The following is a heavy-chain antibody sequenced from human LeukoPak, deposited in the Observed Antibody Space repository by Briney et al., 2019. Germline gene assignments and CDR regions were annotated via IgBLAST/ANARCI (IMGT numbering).Heavy chain of an antibody. CDR1: GYTFTSYY. CDR2: INPNSGGT. D-gene: IGHD3-22*01. J-gene: IGHJ3*02. Sequence: ASVKVSCKASGYTFTSYYMHWVRQAPGQGLEWMGWINPNSGGTNYAQKFQGRVTMTRDTSISTAYMELSRLRSDDTAVYYCARESYYYDSSGYPGYDAFDIWGQGTMVTVSS. CDR3: ARESYYYDSSGYPGYDAFDI. V-gene: IGHV1-2*02.